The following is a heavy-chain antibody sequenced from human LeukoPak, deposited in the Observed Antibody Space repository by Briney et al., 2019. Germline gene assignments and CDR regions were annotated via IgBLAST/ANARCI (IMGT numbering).Heavy chain of an antibody. CDR3: VVGFGELLPYFDY. D-gene: IGHD3-10*01. V-gene: IGHV1-46*01. J-gene: IGHJ4*02. CDR2: INPSGGST. CDR1: GYTFTSYY. Sequence: GASVKASCKASGYTFTSYYMHWVRQAPGQGLEWMGIINPSGGSTSYAQKFQGRVTMTRDTSTSTVYMELSSLRSEDTAVYYCVVGFGELLPYFDYWGQGTLVTVSS.